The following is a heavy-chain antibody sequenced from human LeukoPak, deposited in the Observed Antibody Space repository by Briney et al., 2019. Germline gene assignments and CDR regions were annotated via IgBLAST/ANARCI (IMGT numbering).Heavy chain of an antibody. CDR3: AKERREQSRDNYFDY. D-gene: IGHD1-1*01. J-gene: IGHJ4*02. V-gene: IGHV3-53*01. CDR2: MYSGGHT. CDR1: GFSVSSNY. Sequence: PGGSLRLSCVASGFSVSSNYMSWVRQAPGKGLEWVSVMYSGGHTYYADSVKGRFTISRDNSKNTLYLQMNSLRAEDTAVYYCAKERREQSRDNYFDYWGQGTLVTVSS.